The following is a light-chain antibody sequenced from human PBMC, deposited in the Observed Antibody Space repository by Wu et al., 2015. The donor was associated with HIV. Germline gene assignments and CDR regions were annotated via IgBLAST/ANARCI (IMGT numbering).Light chain of an antibody. V-gene: IGKV3-20*01. Sequence: ESVLTQSPDTLPLSPGDRATLSCRATQTIPGNYLAWYQQKPGQTPRLLIYGASTRASGVPDRFSGGGSGTDFTLTINRLEPEDFAVYYCQQYGVSPPWTFGQGTRVEMK. CDR3: QQYGVSPPWT. J-gene: IGKJ1*01. CDR2: GAS. CDR1: QTIPGNY.